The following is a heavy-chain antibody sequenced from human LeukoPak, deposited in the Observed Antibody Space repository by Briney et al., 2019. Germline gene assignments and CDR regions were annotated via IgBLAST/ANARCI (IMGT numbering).Heavy chain of an antibody. CDR1: GGSIRSGGYY. D-gene: IGHD3-22*01. Sequence: PSETLSLTCTVSGGSIRSGGYYWSWIRHHPGQGLEWIGYIYYSGSTYYNPSLKSRVTMSVGTSKNQFSLKLSSVTAADTAVYYCARGVYYFDNTGYYYFDYWGQGTLVTVSS. J-gene: IGHJ4*02. CDR2: IYYSGST. CDR3: ARGVYYFDNTGYYYFDY. V-gene: IGHV4-31*03.